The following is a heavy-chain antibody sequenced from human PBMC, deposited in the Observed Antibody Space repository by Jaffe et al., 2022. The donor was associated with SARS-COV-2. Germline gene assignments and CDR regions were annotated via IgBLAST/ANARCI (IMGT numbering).Heavy chain of an antibody. CDR3: ARLTRAGYFDY. V-gene: IGHV4-59*08. CDR2: IYYSGST. D-gene: IGHD3-3*01. CDR1: GGSISSYY. J-gene: IGHJ4*02. Sequence: QVQLQESGPGLVKPSETLSLTCTVSGGSISSYYWSWIRQPPGKGLEWIGYIYYSGSTNYNPSLKSRVTISVDTSKNQFSLKLSSVTAADTAVYYCARLTRAGYFDYWGQGTLVTVSS.